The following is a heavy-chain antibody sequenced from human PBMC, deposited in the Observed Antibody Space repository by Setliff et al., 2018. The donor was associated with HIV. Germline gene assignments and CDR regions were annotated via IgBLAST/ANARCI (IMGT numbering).Heavy chain of an antibody. V-gene: IGHV3-30*02. J-gene: IGHJ3*02. CDR1: GFIFKDYG. Sequence: PGGSLRLSCEMSGFIFKDYGMNWVRQAPGKGLEWVAFIRYDGSKKYYADSVKGRITISRDNSKNTLYLQMNSLRAEDTAVYYCAKGDYYDTTYDAFDIWGQGTMVTVSS. CDR3: AKGDYYDTTYDAFDI. CDR2: IRYDGSKK. D-gene: IGHD3-22*01.